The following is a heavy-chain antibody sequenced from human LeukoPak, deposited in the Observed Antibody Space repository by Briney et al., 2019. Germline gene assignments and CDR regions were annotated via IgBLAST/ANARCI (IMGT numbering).Heavy chain of an antibody. J-gene: IGHJ4*02. CDR3: ARGADYYDSSGSQFDY. CDR1: GYTFTSYD. V-gene: IGHV1-8*01. D-gene: IGHD3-22*01. Sequence: ASVKVSCKASGYTFTSYDINWVRQATGQGLESMGWMNPNSGNTGYAQKFQRRVTMTRNTSISTAYMELSSLRSEDTAVYYCARGADYYDSSGSQFDYWGQGTLVTVSS. CDR2: MNPNSGNT.